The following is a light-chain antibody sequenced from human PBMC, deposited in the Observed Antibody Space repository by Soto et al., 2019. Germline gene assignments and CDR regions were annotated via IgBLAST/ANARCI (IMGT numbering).Light chain of an antibody. CDR1: NSDVGGYDH. CDR2: EVT. CDR3: SSDAGTYNYV. J-gene: IGLJ1*01. Sequence: QSFLSPPPAASGSPGQSVTIPCTGTNSDVGGYDHVSWYQQHPGKAPKLMIYEVTKRPAGVPDRFSGSKSGNTASLTVSGLQAEDEADYYCSSDAGTYNYVFGTGTKVTVL. V-gene: IGLV2-8*01.